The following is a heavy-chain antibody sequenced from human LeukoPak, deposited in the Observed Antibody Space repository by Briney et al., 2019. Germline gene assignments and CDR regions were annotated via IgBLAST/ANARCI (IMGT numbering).Heavy chain of an antibody. CDR1: GFTFSNYV. V-gene: IGHV3-23*01. J-gene: IGHJ1*01. D-gene: IGHD6-13*01. Sequence: PGGSLRLSCAASGFTFSNYVMGWVRQVPGKGLEWASVISGSGGNTYYTDSVKGRFTISRDNSKNTLYLQMNSLRAEDTAVYYCAKDGIAALGDFQHWGQGTLVTVSS. CDR3: AKDGIAALGDFQH. CDR2: ISGSGGNT.